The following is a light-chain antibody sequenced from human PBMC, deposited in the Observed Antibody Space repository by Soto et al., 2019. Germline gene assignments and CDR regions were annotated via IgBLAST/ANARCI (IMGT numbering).Light chain of an antibody. CDR2: GAS. Sequence: IVLTQLPGTLSLSPGERATLSCRASQSVSDSSLAWYQQKVGRAPRVLIYGASSRATGIPDRFSGGGSGTDFTLTITRLEPEDFAVYYCQQYGSSPRTFGQGTDWRL. CDR3: QQYGSSPRT. J-gene: IGKJ5*01. CDR1: QSVSDSS. V-gene: IGKV3-20*01.